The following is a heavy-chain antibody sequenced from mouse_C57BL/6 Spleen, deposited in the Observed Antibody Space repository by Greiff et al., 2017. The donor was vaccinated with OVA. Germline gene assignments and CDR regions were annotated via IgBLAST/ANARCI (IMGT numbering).Heavy chain of an antibody. CDR2: IHPTSGST. D-gene: IGHD2-3*01. CDR3: ARSRIYDGYWYFDV. Sequence: VQLQQPGAELVKPGASVKLSCKASGYTFSSYWMHWVKQRPGQGLEWIGMIHPTSGSTNYNEKFKSKATLTVDTSSSTAYMQLSSLTSEDSAVYYGARSRIYDGYWYFDVWGTGTTVTVSS. J-gene: IGHJ1*03. CDR1: GYTFSSYW. V-gene: IGHV1-64*01.